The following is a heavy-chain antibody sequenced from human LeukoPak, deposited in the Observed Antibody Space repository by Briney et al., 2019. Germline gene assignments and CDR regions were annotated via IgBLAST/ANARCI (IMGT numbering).Heavy chain of an antibody. J-gene: IGHJ4*02. CDR1: GGSTSTNSYY. V-gene: IGHV4-39*01. CDR2: IYHGGST. Sequence: SETLSLTCTVSGGSTSTNSYYWGWVRQPPGKGLEWLGSIYHGGSTYYNPSLKSRVTISVDTSKNQFSLKPSSVTAADTAVYYCARQPVTYDYVWGTYRYHPFDYWGQGTLVTVSS. D-gene: IGHD3-16*02. CDR3: ARQPVTYDYVWGTYRYHPFDY.